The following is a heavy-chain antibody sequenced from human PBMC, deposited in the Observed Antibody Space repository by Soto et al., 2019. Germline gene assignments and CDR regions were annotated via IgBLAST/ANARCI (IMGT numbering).Heavy chain of an antibody. D-gene: IGHD6-6*01. CDR2: INPNSGGT. CDR3: ARDHGIAARSPYYYMDV. V-gene: IGHV1-2*04. J-gene: IGHJ6*03. Sequence: ASVKVSCKASGYTFTGYYMHWVRQAPGQGLEWMGWINPNSGGTNYAQKFQGWVTMTRDTSISTAYMELSRLRSDDTAVYYCARDHGIAARSPYYYMDVWGKGTTVTVSS. CDR1: GYTFTGYY.